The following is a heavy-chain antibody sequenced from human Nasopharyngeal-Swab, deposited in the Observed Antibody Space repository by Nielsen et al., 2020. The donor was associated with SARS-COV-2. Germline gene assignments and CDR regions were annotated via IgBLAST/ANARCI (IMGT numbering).Heavy chain of an antibody. Sequence: GESLKISCAASGFTFSSYAMSWIRQAPGKGLEWVSYISSSSSYTNYADSVKGRFTISRDNAKNSLYLQMNSLRAEDTAVYYCAGDCSGGSCYSAGAFDPWGQGTLVTVSS. D-gene: IGHD2-15*01. V-gene: IGHV3-11*05. J-gene: IGHJ5*02. CDR2: ISSSSSYT. CDR1: GFTFSSYA. CDR3: AGDCSGGSCYSAGAFDP.